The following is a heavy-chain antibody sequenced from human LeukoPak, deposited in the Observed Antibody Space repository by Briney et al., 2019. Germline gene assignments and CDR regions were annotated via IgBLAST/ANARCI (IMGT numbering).Heavy chain of an antibody. J-gene: IGHJ4*02. CDR3: AKAPIYRAAAGDFDY. CDR2: ISGSGGST. D-gene: IGHD6-13*01. V-gene: IGHV3-23*01. Sequence: PGGSLRLSCAASGFTFSSYAMSWVRQAPGRGLEWVSAISGSGGSTYYADSVKGRFTISRDNSKNTLYLQMNSLRAEDTAVYYCAKAPIYRAAAGDFDYWGQGTLVTVSS. CDR1: GFTFSSYA.